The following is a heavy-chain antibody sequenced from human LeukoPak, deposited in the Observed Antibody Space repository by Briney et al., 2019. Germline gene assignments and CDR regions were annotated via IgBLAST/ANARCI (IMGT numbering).Heavy chain of an antibody. V-gene: IGHV3-48*02. CDR1: GFTFSSYG. J-gene: IGHJ4*02. CDR3: ARALAVAGHFDY. Sequence: PGGSLRLSCADSGFTFSSYGMNWVRQAPGKGLEWISYISSSSTTIYYADSVKGRFTISRDNAKNSLYLQMNSLRDEDTAVYYCARALAVAGHFDYWGQGTLVTVSS. D-gene: IGHD6-19*01. CDR2: ISSSSTTI.